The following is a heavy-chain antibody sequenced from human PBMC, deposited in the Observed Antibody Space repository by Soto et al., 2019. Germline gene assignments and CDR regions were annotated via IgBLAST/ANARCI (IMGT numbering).Heavy chain of an antibody. CDR3: ARVLTGSSLFDY. V-gene: IGHV4-59*01. CDR1: GGSISSDY. D-gene: IGHD1-26*01. CDR2: ISYSGST. Sequence: SETLSLTCTVSGGSISSDYWSWIRQPPGKGLEWIGYISYSGSTNYNPSLKSLVTISVDTSKNEFSLKLSSVTAADTAVYYCARVLTGSSLFDYWGHGTLVTVSS. J-gene: IGHJ4*01.